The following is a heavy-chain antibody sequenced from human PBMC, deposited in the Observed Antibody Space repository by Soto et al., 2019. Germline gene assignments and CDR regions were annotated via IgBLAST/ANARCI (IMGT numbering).Heavy chain of an antibody. CDR1: GFTFDDYA. CDR2: INWNSDTI. J-gene: IGHJ4*02. D-gene: IGHD3-22*01. CDR3: AMSNSNDLYYHFES. V-gene: IGHV3-9*01. Sequence: PGGSLRLSCAAPGFTFDDYAMHWVRQAPGKGLEWVSGINWNSDTIGYADSVKGRFTVSRDNAKGSLLLQMSSLRAEDTAVYFCAMSNSNDLYYHFESWGQGTPVTVSS.